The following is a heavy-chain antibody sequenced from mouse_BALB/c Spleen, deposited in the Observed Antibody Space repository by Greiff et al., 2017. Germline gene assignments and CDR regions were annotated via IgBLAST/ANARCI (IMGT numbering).Heavy chain of an antibody. CDR1: GFTFSSYA. Sequence: VQVVESGGGLVKPGGSLKLSCAASGFTFSSYAMSWVRQTPEKRLEWVASISSGGSTYYPDSVKGRFTISRDNARNILYLQMSSLRSEDTAMYYCARGEEFAYWGQGTLVTVSA. CDR3: ARGEEFAY. J-gene: IGHJ3*01. CDR2: ISSGGST. V-gene: IGHV5-6-5*01.